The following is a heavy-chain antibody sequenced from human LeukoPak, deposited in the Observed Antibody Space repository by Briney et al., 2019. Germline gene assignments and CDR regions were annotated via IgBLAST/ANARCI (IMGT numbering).Heavy chain of an antibody. V-gene: IGHV4-30-4*01. D-gene: IGHD3-3*01. CDR3: AREGITIFGVVITNGMDV. J-gene: IGHJ6*02. Sequence: PSETLSLTCTVSGGSISSGYYYWSWIRQPPGKGLEWIGYIYYSGSTYYNPSLKSRVTISVDTSKNQFSLKLSSVTAADTAMYYCAREGITIFGVVITNGMDVWGQGTTVTVSS. CDR2: IYYSGST. CDR1: GGSISSGYYY.